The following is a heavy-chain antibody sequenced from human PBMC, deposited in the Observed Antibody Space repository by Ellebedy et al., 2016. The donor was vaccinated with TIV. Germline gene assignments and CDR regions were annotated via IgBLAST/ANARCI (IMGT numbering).Heavy chain of an antibody. V-gene: IGHV4-31*03. J-gene: IGHJ4*02. CDR1: GSSISSGGYY. CDR3: ARGSQDDFWSGYYIPFDY. Sequence: LRLSXSVSGSSISSGGYYWSWIRQHPGKGLEWMGFVYNSGSTYYSPSLKSRLVISVDTSKNQLSLKLRSVTAADTAVYYCARGSQDDFWSGYYIPFDYWGQGALVTVSS. D-gene: IGHD3-3*01. CDR2: VYNSGST.